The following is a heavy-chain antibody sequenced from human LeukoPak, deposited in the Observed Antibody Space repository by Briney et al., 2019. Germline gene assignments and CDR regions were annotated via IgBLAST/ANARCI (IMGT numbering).Heavy chain of an antibody. J-gene: IGHJ4*02. CDR2: INHSGST. CDR1: GGSFSGYY. D-gene: IGHD3-22*01. V-gene: IGHV4-34*01. CDR3: ARHNPNYYEDY. Sequence: PSETLSLTCAVYGGSFSGYYWSWIRQPPGKGLEWIGEINHSGSTNYNPSLKSRVTISVDTSKNQFSLKLSSVTAADTAVYYCARHNPNYYEDYWGQGTLVTVSS.